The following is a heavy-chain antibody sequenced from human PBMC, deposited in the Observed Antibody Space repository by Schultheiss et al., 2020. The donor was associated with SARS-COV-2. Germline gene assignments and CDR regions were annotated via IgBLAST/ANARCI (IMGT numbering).Heavy chain of an antibody. D-gene: IGHD3-10*01. CDR3: ARDRGIWVRGALKNYFDY. Sequence: GGSLRLSCAASGFNFRSYAMHWVRQAPGKGLEWVAVISYDGSNKYYADSVKGRFTISRDNSKNTLYLQMNSLRAEDTAVYYCARDRGIWVRGALKNYFDYWGQGTLVTVSS. J-gene: IGHJ4*02. CDR1: GFNFRSYA. CDR2: ISYDGSNK. V-gene: IGHV3-30*04.